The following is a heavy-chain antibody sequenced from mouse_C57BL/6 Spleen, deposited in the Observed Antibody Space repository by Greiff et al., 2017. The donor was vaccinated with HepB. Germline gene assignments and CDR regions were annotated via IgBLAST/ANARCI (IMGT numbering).Heavy chain of an antibody. CDR2: IYPGDGDT. Sequence: QVQLKQSGAELVKPGASVKISCKASGYAFSSYWMNWVKQRPGKGLEWIGQIYPGDGDTNYNGKFKGKATLTADKSSSTAYMQLSSLTSEDSAVYFCARGWDGWYFDVWGTGTTVTVSS. CDR3: ARGWDGWYFDV. J-gene: IGHJ1*03. V-gene: IGHV1-80*01. CDR1: GYAFSSYW. D-gene: IGHD4-1*01.